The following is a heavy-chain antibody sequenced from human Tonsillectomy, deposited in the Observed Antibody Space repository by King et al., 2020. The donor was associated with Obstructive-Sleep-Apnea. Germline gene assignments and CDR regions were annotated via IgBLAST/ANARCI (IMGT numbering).Heavy chain of an antibody. D-gene: IGHD1-26*01. V-gene: IGHV1-18*04. CDR2: ISTYSGDT. Sequence: QLVQSGSEVKKPGASVKVSCKASGYTFTSFGINWVRQAPVQGLDGMGWISTYSGDTSFAQKLQGRVTMTTDTSTGTAYIELRSLRSDDTAVYYCARGGRFSGSYYSDNWGQGTLVTVSS. J-gene: IGHJ4*02. CDR1: GYTFTSFG. CDR3: ARGGRFSGSYYSDN.